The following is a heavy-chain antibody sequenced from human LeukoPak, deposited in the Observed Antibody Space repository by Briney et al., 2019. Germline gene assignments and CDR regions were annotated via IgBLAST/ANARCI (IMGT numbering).Heavy chain of an antibody. CDR2: INPSGGRI. V-gene: IGHV1-46*01. J-gene: IGHJ4*02. D-gene: IGHD6-13*01. CDR3: ARDRRSSSWYEDDY. CDR1: GYTFTNYY. Sequence: ASVKVSCKASGYTFTNYYIHWVRQAPGQGLEWMGIINPSGGRISYAQTFQGRVTMTSDMSTSTVYMELSSLRSEDTAVYYCARDRRSSSWYEDDYWGQGTLVTVSS.